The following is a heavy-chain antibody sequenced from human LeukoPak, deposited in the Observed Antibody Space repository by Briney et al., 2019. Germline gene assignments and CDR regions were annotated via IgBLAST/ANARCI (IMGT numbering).Heavy chain of an antibody. CDR1: GYTFTGYY. V-gene: IGHV1-2*02. J-gene: IGHJ6*02. CDR3: ARAGVAGDYYYGLDV. CDR2: INTNSGGP. Sequence: ASVRVSCTASGYTFTGYYIRWVRQAPGQGLEWMGWINTNSGGPNLSQKFQGRVTMTRDMSITTVYMDLSGLRTDDTAVYYCARAGVAGDYYYGLDVWGQGTTVTVSS. D-gene: IGHD2-15*01.